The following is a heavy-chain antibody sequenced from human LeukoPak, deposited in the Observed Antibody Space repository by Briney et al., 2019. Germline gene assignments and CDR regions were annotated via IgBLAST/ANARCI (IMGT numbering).Heavy chain of an antibody. V-gene: IGHV1-46*01. CDR3: ARDLFHRYYDSSGRAFDY. Sequence: GASVKVSCKTSGYIFTSYNMHWVRQAPGRGLEWMGIINPSGGSTWYAQKFQGRVTMTRDTSTTTFYMELSSLRSEDTAMYYCARDLFHRYYDSSGRAFDYWGQGTLVTVSS. J-gene: IGHJ4*02. CDR1: GYIFTSYN. CDR2: INPSGGST. D-gene: IGHD3-22*01.